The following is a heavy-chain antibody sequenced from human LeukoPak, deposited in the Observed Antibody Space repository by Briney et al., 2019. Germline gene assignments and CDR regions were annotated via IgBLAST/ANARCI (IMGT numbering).Heavy chain of an antibody. D-gene: IGHD4-17*01. CDR1: GFTFSSYG. CDR3: ARDSMTTVTTLDY. J-gene: IGHJ4*02. Sequence: PGGSLRLSCAASGFTFSSYGMHWVRQAPGKGLESVAVIWYDGSNKYYADSVKGRFTISRDNSKNTLYLQMNSLRAEDTAVYYCARDSMTTVTTLDYWGQGTLVTVSS. CDR2: IWYDGSNK. V-gene: IGHV3-33*01.